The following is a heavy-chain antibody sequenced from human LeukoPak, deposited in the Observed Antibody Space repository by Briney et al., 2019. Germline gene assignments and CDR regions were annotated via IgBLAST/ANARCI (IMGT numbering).Heavy chain of an antibody. CDR1: GYTFTSYG. J-gene: IGHJ4*02. CDR3: ARDSCSSTSCLSIDDY. V-gene: IGHV1-18*01. CDR2: ISAYNGNT. D-gene: IGHD2-2*01. Sequence: GASVKVSCKSSGYTFTSYGISWVRQAPGQGLEWMGWISAYNGNTNYAQKFQGRVTMTRDTSISTAYMELSRLRSDDTAVYYCARDSCSSTSCLSIDDYWGQGTLVTVSS.